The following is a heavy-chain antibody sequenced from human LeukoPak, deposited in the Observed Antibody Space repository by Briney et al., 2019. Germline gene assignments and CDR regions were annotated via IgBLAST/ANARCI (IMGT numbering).Heavy chain of an antibody. Sequence: PGGSLRLSCAASGFTFSSYAMHWVRQAPGKGLEWVAVISYDGSNKYYADSVKGRFTISRDNSKNTLYLQMNSLRSEDTAVYFCARVDPTYGVREVFWGQGTLVTVSS. CDR2: ISYDGSNK. V-gene: IGHV3-30*04. CDR3: ARVDPTYGVREVF. J-gene: IGHJ4*02. D-gene: IGHD4-17*01. CDR1: GFTFSSYA.